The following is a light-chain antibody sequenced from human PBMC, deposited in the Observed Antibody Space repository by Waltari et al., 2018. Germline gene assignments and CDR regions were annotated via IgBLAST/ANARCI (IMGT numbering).Light chain of an antibody. CDR1: QSISTY. CDR2: GAS. CDR3: QQSYSTPWT. V-gene: IGKV1-39*01. Sequence: DFQMTQSPSSLSASIGDRVTITCRASQSISTYLNWYQQKPGKVPKLLIYGASTLQSGVPSRVSARGSGTHFTLTISSLQPEDVATYYCQQSYSTPWTFGQGTKVEIK. J-gene: IGKJ1*01.